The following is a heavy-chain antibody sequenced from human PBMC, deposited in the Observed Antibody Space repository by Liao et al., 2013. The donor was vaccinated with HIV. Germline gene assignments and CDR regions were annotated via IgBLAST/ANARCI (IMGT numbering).Heavy chain of an antibody. J-gene: IGHJ2*01. V-gene: IGHV4-4*07. Sequence: QVQLQESGPGLVKPSETLSLSCTVSGDSTMSYYWSWIRQPAGNGLEWIGRIYASGHTNFNPSLRSRVTMSVDTSRSQFSLDLTSVTAADSAVYYCARGPITTVTVSYYYFDLWGRGTLVTVSS. CDR3: ARGPITTVTVSYYYFDL. CDR2: IYASGHT. D-gene: IGHD4-17*01. CDR1: GDSTMSYY.